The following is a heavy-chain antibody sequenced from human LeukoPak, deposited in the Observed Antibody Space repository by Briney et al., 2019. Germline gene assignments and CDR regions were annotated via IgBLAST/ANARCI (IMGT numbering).Heavy chain of an antibody. CDR2: INHSGST. CDR3: ARGAAATDY. D-gene: IGHD6-13*01. Sequence: SETLSLTCAVYGGSFSGYYWSWIRQPPGKGLEWIGEINHSGSTNYNPSLKSRVTISVDTSKNQFSLKLSSVTAADTAVYYCARGAAATDYWGQGTLVTVPS. J-gene: IGHJ4*02. CDR1: GGSFSGYY. V-gene: IGHV4-34*01.